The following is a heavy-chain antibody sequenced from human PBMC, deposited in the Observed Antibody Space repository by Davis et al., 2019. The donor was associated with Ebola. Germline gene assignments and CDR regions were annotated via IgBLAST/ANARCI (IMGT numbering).Heavy chain of an antibody. CDR1: GFTFSSYW. Sequence: GGSLRLSCPASGFTFSSYWMSWVRQAPGKGLEWVANIKQDGSEKYYVDSVKGRFTISRDNAKNSLYLQMNSLRAEDTAVYYCARDPPYYDFWSGYYNYWGQGTLVTVSS. D-gene: IGHD3-3*01. CDR3: ARDPPYYDFWSGYYNY. CDR2: IKQDGSEK. V-gene: IGHV3-7*01. J-gene: IGHJ4*02.